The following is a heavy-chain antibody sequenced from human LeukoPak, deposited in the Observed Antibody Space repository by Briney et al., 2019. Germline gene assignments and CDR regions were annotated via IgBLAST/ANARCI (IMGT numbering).Heavy chain of an antibody. CDR2: ISYSGST. V-gene: IGHV4-59*12. CDR1: GGSIGSYY. J-gene: IGHJ3*02. D-gene: IGHD3-9*01. CDR3: ARGFPYYDILTGYYQDAFDI. Sequence: SETLSLTCTVSGGSIGSYYWSWIRQPPGKGLEWIGGISYSGSTNYNPSLKSRVTISVDTSKNQFSLKLSSVTAADTAVYYCARGFPYYDILTGYYQDAFDIWGQGTMVTVSS.